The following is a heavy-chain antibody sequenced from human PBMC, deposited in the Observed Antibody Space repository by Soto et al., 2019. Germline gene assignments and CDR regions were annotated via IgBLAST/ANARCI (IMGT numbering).Heavy chain of an antibody. Sequence: SVKVSCKASGGTFSSYTISWVRQAPGQGLEWMGRIIPILGIANYAQKLQGRVTITADKSTSTAYMELSSLRSEDTAVNYCTCLLGVVVAARLPNYYYYGMDVWGQGTTVTVSS. CDR3: TCLLGVVVAARLPNYYYYGMDV. D-gene: IGHD2-15*01. J-gene: IGHJ6*01. CDR2: IIPILGIA. V-gene: IGHV1-69*02. CDR1: GGTFSSYT.